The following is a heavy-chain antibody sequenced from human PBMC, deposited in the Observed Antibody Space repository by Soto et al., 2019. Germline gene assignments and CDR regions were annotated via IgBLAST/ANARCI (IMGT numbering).Heavy chain of an antibody. CDR3: ARGPSFGGFDI. CDR2: INPGNGDT. J-gene: IGHJ3*02. D-gene: IGHD2-15*01. Sequence: ASVKVSCKASGYSFTVYYIHWLRRAPGQSLEWMGWINPGNGDTKYSQKLQGRVTITRDTSASTAYMDLGSLRSEDTAIYFCARGPSFGGFDIWGQGTVVTVSS. CDR1: GYSFTVYY. V-gene: IGHV1-3*01.